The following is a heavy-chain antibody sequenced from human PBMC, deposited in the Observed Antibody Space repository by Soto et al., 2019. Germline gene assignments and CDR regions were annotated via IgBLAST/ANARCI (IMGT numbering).Heavy chain of an antibody. D-gene: IGHD2-15*01. CDR1: GGSISSSSYY. V-gene: IGHV4-39*01. Sequence: ETLSLTCTVSGGSISSSSYYCGWIRQPPGKGLEWIGSIYYSGSTYYNPSLKSRVTISVDTSKNQFSLKLSSVTAADTAVYYCARVGYCSGGSCYSAPVDYWGQGTLVTVSS. J-gene: IGHJ4*02. CDR3: ARVGYCSGGSCYSAPVDY. CDR2: IYYSGST.